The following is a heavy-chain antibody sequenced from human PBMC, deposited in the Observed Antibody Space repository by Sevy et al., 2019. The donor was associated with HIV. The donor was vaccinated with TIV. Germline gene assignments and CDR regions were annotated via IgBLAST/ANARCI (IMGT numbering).Heavy chain of an antibody. CDR1: GFTFSTHG. D-gene: IGHD3-9*01. CDR3: ARDFTGYNGMDV. V-gene: IGHV3-30*03. CDR2: ISYHGRNK. J-gene: IGHJ6*02. Sequence: GGSLRFSCVASGFTFSTHGMHWVRQAPGKGLEWVAVISYHGRNKFYGSTVEGRFTISRDNSKKTLYLQMNSLTTEDTAVYYCARDFTGYNGMDVWGQGTMVTVSS.